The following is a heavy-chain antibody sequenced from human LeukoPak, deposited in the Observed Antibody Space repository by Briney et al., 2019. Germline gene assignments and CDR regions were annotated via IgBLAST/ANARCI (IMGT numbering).Heavy chain of an antibody. CDR1: GFTFSSYS. D-gene: IGHD3-3*01. Sequence: GGSLRLSCAASGFTFSSYSMNWVRQAPGKGLEWVSSISSSSSYIYYADSVKGRFTISRGNAKNSLYLQMNSLRAEDTAVYYCAKLRFLEWLFDYWGQGTLVTVSS. V-gene: IGHV3-21*04. CDR3: AKLRFLEWLFDY. CDR2: ISSSSSYI. J-gene: IGHJ4*02.